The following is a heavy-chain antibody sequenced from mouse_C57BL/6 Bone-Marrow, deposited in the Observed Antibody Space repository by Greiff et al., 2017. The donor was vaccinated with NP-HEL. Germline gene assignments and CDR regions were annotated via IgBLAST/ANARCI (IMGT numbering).Heavy chain of an antibody. J-gene: IGHJ2*01. V-gene: IGHV14-4*01. CDR1: GFNIKDDY. D-gene: IGHD1-1*01. CDR3: TITTVVATDYFDY. Sequence: VQLKQSGAELVRPGASVKLSCTASGFNIKDDYMHWVKQRPEQGLEWIGWIDPANGDTEYASKFQGKATITADTSSNTAYLQLSSLTSEDTAVYYCTITTVVATDYFDYWGQGTTLTVSS. CDR2: IDPANGDT.